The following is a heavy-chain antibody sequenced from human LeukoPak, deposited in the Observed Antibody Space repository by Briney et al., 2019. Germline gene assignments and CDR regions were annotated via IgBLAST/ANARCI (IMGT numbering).Heavy chain of an antibody. V-gene: IGHV1-18*01. CDR2: ISAYNGNT. Sequence: ASVKVSCKASGYTFTSYGISWVRQAPGQGLAWMGWISAYNGNTNYAQKLQGRVTMTTDTSTSTAYMELRSLRSDDTAVYYCARVKLYYDVLTGYYHADAFDIWGQGTMVTVSS. CDR3: ARVKLYYDVLTGYYHADAFDI. J-gene: IGHJ3*02. D-gene: IGHD3-9*01. CDR1: GYTFTSYG.